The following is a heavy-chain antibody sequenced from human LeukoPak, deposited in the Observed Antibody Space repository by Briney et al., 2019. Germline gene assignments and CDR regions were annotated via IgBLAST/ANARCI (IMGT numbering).Heavy chain of an antibody. CDR1: GYSITSSSW. D-gene: IGHD3-10*01. CDR3: ARKENVYYYFDY. J-gene: IGHJ4*02. Sequence: PSETLSLTCAVSGYSITSSSWWGWIRQPPGKGLEWIGYIYHSGTTYYNPSPQSRATMSVDTSKNQFSLKLSSVTAVDTAVYYCARKENVYYYFDYWGQGTLVTVSS. CDR2: IYHSGTT. V-gene: IGHV4-28*01.